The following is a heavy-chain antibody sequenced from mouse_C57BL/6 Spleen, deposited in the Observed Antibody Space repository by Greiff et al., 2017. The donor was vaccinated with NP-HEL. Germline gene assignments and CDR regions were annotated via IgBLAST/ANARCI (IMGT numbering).Heavy chain of an antibody. CDR3: ARLGSNYWYFDV. CDR1: GYTFTSYW. CDR2: IHPNSGST. V-gene: IGHV1-64*01. Sequence: VQLQQPGAELVKPGASVKLSCKASGYTFTSYWMHWVKQRPGQGLEWIGMIHPNSGSTNYNEKFKSKATLTVDKSSSTAYMQLSSLTSEDSAVYYCARLGSNYWYFDVWGTGTTVTVSS. J-gene: IGHJ1*03. D-gene: IGHD2-5*01.